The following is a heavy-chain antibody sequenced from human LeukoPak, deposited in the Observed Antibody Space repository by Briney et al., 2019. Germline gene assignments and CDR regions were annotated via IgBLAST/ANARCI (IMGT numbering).Heavy chain of an antibody. CDR3: ARSRGSGWYDY. V-gene: IGHV5-10-1*01. J-gene: IGHJ4*02. CDR1: GYLFSTYW. Sequence: GASLRISSRGSGYLFSTYWITWVRQMPGKGLEWMGGIDPSDSYTNYSPSFQGHVTISADKSIITAYLQWSSLKASDTAMYYCARSRGSGWYDYWGQGTLVAVSS. CDR2: IDPSDSYT. D-gene: IGHD6-19*01.